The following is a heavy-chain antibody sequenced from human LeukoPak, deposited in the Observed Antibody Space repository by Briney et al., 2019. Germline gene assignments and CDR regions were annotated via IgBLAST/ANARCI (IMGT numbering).Heavy chain of an antibody. CDR1: GYTFTGYY. V-gene: IGHV1-2*06. CDR3: ASTYGSGPYYFDY. CDR2: INPNSGGT. J-gene: IGHJ4*02. D-gene: IGHD3-10*01. Sequence: ASVKVSCKASGYTFTGYYMHWVRQAPGQGLERMGRINPNSGGTNYAQKFQGRVTMTRDTSISTAYMELSRLRSDDTAVYYCASTYGSGPYYFDYWGQGTLVTVSS.